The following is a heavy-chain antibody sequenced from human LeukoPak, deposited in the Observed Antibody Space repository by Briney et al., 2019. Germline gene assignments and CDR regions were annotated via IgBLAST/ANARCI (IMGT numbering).Heavy chain of an antibody. V-gene: IGHV3-23*01. Sequence: GGSLRLSCAASGFTFSSYAMSWVRQAPGKGLEWVSAINGSGGSKYYADSVKGRFTISRDNSKNTLYLQMNSLRDEYTAVYYCATTWALWFGEIETKAPDYYGMYVCGQGATGTVSS. CDR1: GFTFSSYA. CDR2: INGSGGSK. D-gene: IGHD3-10*01. CDR3: ATTWALWFGEIETKAPDYYGMYV. J-gene: IGHJ6*02.